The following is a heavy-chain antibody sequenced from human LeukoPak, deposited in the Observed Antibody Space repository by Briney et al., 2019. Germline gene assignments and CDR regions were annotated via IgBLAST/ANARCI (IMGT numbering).Heavy chain of an antibody. J-gene: IGHJ2*01. CDR1: GGSFSGYY. CDR3: ARGGTDEVAVAGYWYFDL. Sequence: SETLSLTCAVYGGSFSGYYWSWIRQPPGKGLEWIGEINHSGSTNYNPSLKSRVTISVDTSKNQFSLRLSSVTAADTAVYYCARGGTDEVAVAGYWYFDLWGRGTLVTVSS. CDR2: INHSGST. D-gene: IGHD6-19*01. V-gene: IGHV4-34*01.